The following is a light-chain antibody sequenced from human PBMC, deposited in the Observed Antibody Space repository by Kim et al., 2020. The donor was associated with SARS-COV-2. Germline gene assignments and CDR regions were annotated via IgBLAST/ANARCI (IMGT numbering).Light chain of an antibody. V-gene: IGKV1-5*01. CDR3: QQYNSTPRT. CDR1: QTISSG. CDR2: DAS. J-gene: IGKJ1*01. Sequence: ASVGDSVTITCRASQTISSGLAWYQQKPGKVPKLLLYDASTLENGVPSRFSGSGSGTEFTLSISSLQPDDFATYYCQQYNSTPRTFGQGTKLEIK.